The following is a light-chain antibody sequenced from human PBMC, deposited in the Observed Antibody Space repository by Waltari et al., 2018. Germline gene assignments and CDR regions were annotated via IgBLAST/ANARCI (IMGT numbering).Light chain of an antibody. J-gene: IGLJ2*01. CDR1: SCDVGGYNY. Sequence: QSALTQPASVSGFPGQSFTISCTGTSCDVGGYNYVSWYQQHPGKAPKLTVSDGSNRPPGGSNRLAGPQAGNTASRTISGLQAEDEADYYCSSYTSSSTRFGGGTKLTVL. V-gene: IGLV2-14*01. CDR3: SSYTSSSTR. CDR2: DGS.